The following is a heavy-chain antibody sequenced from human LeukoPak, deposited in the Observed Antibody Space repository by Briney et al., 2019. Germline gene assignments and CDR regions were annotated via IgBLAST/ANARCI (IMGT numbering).Heavy chain of an antibody. CDR3: AKSIIIVPAARYLRVGDAFDI. D-gene: IGHD2-2*01. CDR1: GFTFSSYS. Sequence: GGSLRLSCAASGFTFSSYSMNWVRQAPGKGLEWVSAISGSGGSTYYADSVKGRFTISRDNSKNTLYLQMNSLRAEDTAVYYCAKSIIIVPAARYLRVGDAFDIWGQGTMVTASS. CDR2: ISGSGGST. V-gene: IGHV3-23*01. J-gene: IGHJ3*02.